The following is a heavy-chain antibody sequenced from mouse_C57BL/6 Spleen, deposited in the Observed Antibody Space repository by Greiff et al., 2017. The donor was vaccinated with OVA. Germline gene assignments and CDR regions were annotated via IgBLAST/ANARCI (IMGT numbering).Heavy chain of an antibody. CDR1: GYTFTDYN. Sequence: EVQLQQSGPELVKPGASVKIPCKASGYTFTDYNMDWVKQSHGKSLEWIGDINPNNGGTIYNQKFKGKATLTVDKSSSTAYMELRSLTSEDTAVYYCARRRGYGNAMDYWGQGTSVTVSS. CDR2: INPNNGGT. J-gene: IGHJ4*01. V-gene: IGHV1-18*01. CDR3: ARRRGYGNAMDY. D-gene: IGHD1-1*02.